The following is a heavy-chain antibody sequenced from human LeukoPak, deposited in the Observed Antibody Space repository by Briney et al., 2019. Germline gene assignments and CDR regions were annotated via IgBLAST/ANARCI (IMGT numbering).Heavy chain of an antibody. V-gene: IGHV1-18*01. CDR2: ISPYNGNT. CDR3: ARDRQCGY. J-gene: IGHJ4*02. CDR1: GYTFTSYG. Sequence: ASAKVSCKASGYTFTSYGIRWVRQAPGQGLEWMGWISPYNGNTNYAPKLQGRVTMTTDTATSTAYMELTSLTSDDTAVYYCARDRQCGYWGQGTLVTVSS. D-gene: IGHD2-21*01.